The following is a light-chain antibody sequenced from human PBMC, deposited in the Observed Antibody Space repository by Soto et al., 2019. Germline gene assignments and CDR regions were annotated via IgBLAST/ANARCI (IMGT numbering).Light chain of an antibody. V-gene: IGKV3-11*01. CDR1: QSVPRH. J-gene: IGKJ5*01. CDR2: DAS. Sequence: EIVLTQSPGTLSLSPGERATVSCRASQSVPRHLAWYQQRPGLAPRLLIYDASTRATGIPDRFSGSESGTYFILTISSLEPEDFAVYYCQQSNNWPPEITFGQGTRLEIK. CDR3: QQSNNWPPEIT.